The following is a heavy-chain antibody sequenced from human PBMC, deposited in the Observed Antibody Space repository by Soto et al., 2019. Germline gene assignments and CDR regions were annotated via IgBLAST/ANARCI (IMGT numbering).Heavy chain of an antibody. V-gene: IGHV1-69*06. Sequence: SVKVSCKASGGTFSSYAISWVRQAPGQGLEWMGGIIPIFGTANYAQKFQGRVTITADKSTSTAYMELSSLRSEDTAVYYCASETTVVTPYYYYYGMDVWGQGTTVTVSS. CDR2: IIPIFGTA. CDR1: GGTFSSYA. CDR3: ASETTVVTPYYYYYGMDV. D-gene: IGHD4-17*01. J-gene: IGHJ6*02.